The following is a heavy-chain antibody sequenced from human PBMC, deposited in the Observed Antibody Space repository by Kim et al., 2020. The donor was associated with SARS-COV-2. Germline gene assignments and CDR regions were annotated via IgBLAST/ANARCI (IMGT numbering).Heavy chain of an antibody. D-gene: IGHD3-16*02. V-gene: IGHV4-34*01. CDR2: INHSGST. CDR1: GGSFSGYY. J-gene: IGHJ4*02. CDR3: ARRLYDYIWGSYRYTVYFDY. Sequence: SETLSLTCAVYGGSFSGYYWSWIRQPPGKGLEWIGEINHSGSTNYNPALERRVTISLDTSKNQFSLKLSSVTAADTAVYYCARRLYDYIWGSYRYTVYFDYWGQGTLVTVSS.